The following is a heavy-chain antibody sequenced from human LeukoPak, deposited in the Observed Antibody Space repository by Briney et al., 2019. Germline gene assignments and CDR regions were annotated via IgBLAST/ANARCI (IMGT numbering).Heavy chain of an antibody. V-gene: IGHV4-59*10. CDR3: ARVRGSSGSYEYYHYMDV. D-gene: IGHD1-26*01. CDR1: GGSFIGYY. CDR2: IYTSGST. Sequence: SETQSLTCAVDGGSFIGYYWSWIRQPAGKGLEWIGRIYTSGSTNYNPSLKSRVTMSVDTSKKQFSLKLSSVTAADTAVYYCARVRGSSGSYEYYHYMDVWGKGTTVTISS. J-gene: IGHJ6*03.